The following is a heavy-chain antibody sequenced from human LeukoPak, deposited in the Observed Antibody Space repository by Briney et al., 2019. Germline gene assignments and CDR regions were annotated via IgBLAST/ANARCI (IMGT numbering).Heavy chain of an antibody. CDR2: ISSSANYI. D-gene: IGHD6-19*01. Sequence: PGGSLRLSCAASGFTFSSYTMNWVRQAPGKGLEWVSSISSSANYIYYADLVKGRFTISRDNAKNSVYLQMSSLRAEDTAVYYCARDTTSGRYGGFDYWGQGTLVTVSS. CDR1: GFTFSSYT. CDR3: ARDTTSGRYGGFDY. J-gene: IGHJ4*02. V-gene: IGHV3-21*06.